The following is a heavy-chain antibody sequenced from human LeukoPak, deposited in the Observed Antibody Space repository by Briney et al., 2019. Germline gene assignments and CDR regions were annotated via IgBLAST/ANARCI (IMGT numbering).Heavy chain of an antibody. CDR3: ARGDSRGAATNYGDYEATDY. CDR1: GFTFSSYW. CDR2: IKQDGSEK. D-gene: IGHD4-17*01. Sequence: GGSLRLSCAASGFTFSSYWMSWIRQAPGKGLEWVANIKQDGSEKYCVDSVKGRFTISRDNAKNSLFLQMNSLRAEDTAVYYCARGDSRGAATNYGDYEATDYWGQGTLVTVSS. J-gene: IGHJ4*02. V-gene: IGHV3-7*01.